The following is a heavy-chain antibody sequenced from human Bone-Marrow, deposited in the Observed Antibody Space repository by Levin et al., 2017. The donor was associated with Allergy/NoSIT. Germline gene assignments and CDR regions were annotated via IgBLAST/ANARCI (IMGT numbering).Heavy chain of an antibody. CDR2: IYYSGST. D-gene: IGHD6-19*01. CDR3: ARDRVIAVAGTKDKYYYYGMDV. J-gene: IGHJ6*02. Sequence: SQTLSLPCTVSGGSISSYHWSWIRQPPGKGLQWIGYIYYSGSTKYNPSLKSRVTISVDTSKNQFSLKLSSVTAADTAVYYCARDRVIAVAGTKDKYYYYGMDVWGQGTTVTVSS. CDR1: GGSISSYH. V-gene: IGHV4-59*01.